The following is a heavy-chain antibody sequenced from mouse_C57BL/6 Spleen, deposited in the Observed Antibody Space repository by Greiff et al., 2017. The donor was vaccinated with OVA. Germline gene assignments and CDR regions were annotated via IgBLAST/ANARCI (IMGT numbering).Heavy chain of an antibody. J-gene: IGHJ1*03. CDR1: GYTFTSYW. Sequence: QVQLKQSGAELVKPGASVKLSCKASGYTFTSYWMHWVKQRPGQGLEWIGMIHPNSGSTNYNEKFKSKATLTVDKSSSTAYMQLSSLTSEDSAVYYCATYYDYDVWYFDVWGTGTTVTVSS. V-gene: IGHV1-64*01. CDR2: IHPNSGST. D-gene: IGHD2-4*01. CDR3: ATYYDYDVWYFDV.